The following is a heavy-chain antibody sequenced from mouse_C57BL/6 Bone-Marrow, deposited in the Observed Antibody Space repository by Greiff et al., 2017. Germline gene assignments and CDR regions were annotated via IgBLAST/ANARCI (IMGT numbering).Heavy chain of an antibody. CDR1: GFTFSDYG. J-gene: IGHJ4*01. V-gene: IGHV5-17*01. Sequence: EVTLVASGGGLVKPGGSLKLSCAASGFTFSDYGMHWVRQAPEKGLEWVAYISSGSSTIYYAYTVKGRFTISRDNAQNTLFLQMTSLRSEDTAMYYCARTGYGNFLDYWGQGTSVTVSS. CDR2: ISSGSSTI. D-gene: IGHD2-10*02. CDR3: ARTGYGNFLDY.